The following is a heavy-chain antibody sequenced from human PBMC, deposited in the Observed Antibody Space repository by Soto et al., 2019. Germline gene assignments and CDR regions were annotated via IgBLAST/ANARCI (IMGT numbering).Heavy chain of an antibody. Sequence: QVQLVQSGAEVKKPGASVKVSCKASGYTFTSYGIIWVRQAPGQGLEWMGWISAYNGNTNYAQKLQGRVTMTTDTSTSTAYVERRSLRSDDTAVYSSARAPGTTFYYYGMDVWGEGSTVTVSS. D-gene: IGHD1-7*01. V-gene: IGHV1-18*04. CDR3: ARAPGTTFYYYGMDV. CDR2: ISAYNGNT. J-gene: IGHJ6*04. CDR1: GYTFTSYG.